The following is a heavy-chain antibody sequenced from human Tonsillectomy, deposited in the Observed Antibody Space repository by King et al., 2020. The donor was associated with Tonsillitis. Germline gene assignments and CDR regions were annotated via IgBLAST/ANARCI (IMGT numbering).Heavy chain of an antibody. CDR2: INPNSGGT. D-gene: IGHD2-2*01. Sequence: VQLVESGAEVKKPGASVKGSCKASGYTFTGYYMHWVRQAPGQGLEWMGWINPNSGGTNFAQKFQGRGTMTRDTAISTAYMGLSRLRSDDTAVYYCAGPSIVVVPAAIGAYYYGMDVWGQGTTVTVSS. CDR3: AGPSIVVVPAAIGAYYYGMDV. V-gene: IGHV1-2*02. CDR1: GYTFTGYY. J-gene: IGHJ6*02.